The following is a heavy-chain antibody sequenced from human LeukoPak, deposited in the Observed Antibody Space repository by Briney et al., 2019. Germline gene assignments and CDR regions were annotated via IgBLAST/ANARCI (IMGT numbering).Heavy chain of an antibody. V-gene: IGHV1-46*01. CDR1: GYTFTSYY. Sequence: ASVKVSCKASGYTFTSYYMHWVRQAPGQGLEWMGIINPSGGSTSYAQKFQGRVTMTRDTSKNQFSLKLSSVTAADTAVYYCARYVDFGDSSSDYYYYMDVWGKGTTVTVSS. D-gene: IGHD6-6*01. CDR2: INPSGGST. J-gene: IGHJ6*03. CDR3: ARYVDFGDSSSDYYYYMDV.